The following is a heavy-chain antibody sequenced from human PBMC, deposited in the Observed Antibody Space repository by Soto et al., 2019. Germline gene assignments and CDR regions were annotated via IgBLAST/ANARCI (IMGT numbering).Heavy chain of an antibody. V-gene: IGHV4-34*01. CDR2: INHSGST. Sequence: PSETLSLTCAVYGGSFSGYYWSWIRQPPGKGLEWIGEINHSGSTNYNPSLKSRVTISVDTSKNQFSLKLSSVTAADTAVYYCARGATSGSSSWYSFLNYYYGMDVWGQGTTVTVSS. CDR1: GGSFSGYY. D-gene: IGHD6-13*01. CDR3: ARGATSGSSSWYSFLNYYYGMDV. J-gene: IGHJ6*02.